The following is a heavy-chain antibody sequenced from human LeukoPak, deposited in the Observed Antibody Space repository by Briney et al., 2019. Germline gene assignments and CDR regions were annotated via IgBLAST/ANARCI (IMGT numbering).Heavy chain of an antibody. CDR1: GASISSYF. J-gene: IGHJ4*02. CDR2: ISNIGST. Sequence: SETLSLTCTVSGASISSYFWTWIRQSPGKGLEWIGYISNIGSTNYNPSLKSRVRISVETSKNQFSLRLSSVTAADTAVYFCARGILRDYYDSSGFYHRGGVGYWGQGTLVTVSS. D-gene: IGHD3-22*01. V-gene: IGHV4-59*08. CDR3: ARGILRDYYDSSGFYHRGGVGY.